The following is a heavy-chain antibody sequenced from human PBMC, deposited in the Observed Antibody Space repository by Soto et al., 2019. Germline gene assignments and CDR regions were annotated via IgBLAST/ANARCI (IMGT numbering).Heavy chain of an antibody. CDR2: ISSNGGST. CDR1: GFTFSSYA. V-gene: IGHV3-64D*06. CDR3: VKDEDSSPPPHYYYYYGMDV. J-gene: IGHJ6*02. Sequence: HPGGSLRLSCSASGFTFSSYAMHWVRQAPGKGLEYVSAISSNGGSTYYADSVKGRFTISRDNSKNTLYLQMSSLRAEDTAVYYCVKDEDSSPPPHYYYYYGMDVWGQGTTVTVSS. D-gene: IGHD6-6*01.